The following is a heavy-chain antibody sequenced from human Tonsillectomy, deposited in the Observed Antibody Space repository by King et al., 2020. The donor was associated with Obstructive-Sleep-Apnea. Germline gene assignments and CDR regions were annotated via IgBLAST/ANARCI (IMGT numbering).Heavy chain of an antibody. CDR2: IYHSGST. Sequence: VQLQESGPGLVKPSETLSLTCTVSGYSISSGYYWGWIRQPPGKGLEWIGSIYHSGSTYYNPSLKSQVTISVDTSKNQFSLKLSSVTAADTAVYYCARDEGYSGSYWYFDLWGRGTLVTVSS. CDR1: GYSISSGYY. D-gene: IGHD1-26*01. CDR3: ARDEGYSGSYWYFDL. J-gene: IGHJ2*01. V-gene: IGHV4-38-2*02.